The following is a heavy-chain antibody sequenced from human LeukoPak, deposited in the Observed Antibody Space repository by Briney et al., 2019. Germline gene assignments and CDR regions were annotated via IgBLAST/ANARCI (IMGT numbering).Heavy chain of an antibody. V-gene: IGHV4-39*01. Sequence: SETLSLTCTVSGGSISRSSYYWGWIRQPPGNGLEWIGSIYYSGSTYYNPSLKSRVTISVDTSKNQFSLKLSSVTAADTAVYYCARQHTIPGYSSSWPIFDYWGQGTLVTVSS. CDR2: IYYSGST. CDR1: GGSISRSSYY. D-gene: IGHD6-13*01. J-gene: IGHJ4*02. CDR3: ARQHTIPGYSSSWPIFDY.